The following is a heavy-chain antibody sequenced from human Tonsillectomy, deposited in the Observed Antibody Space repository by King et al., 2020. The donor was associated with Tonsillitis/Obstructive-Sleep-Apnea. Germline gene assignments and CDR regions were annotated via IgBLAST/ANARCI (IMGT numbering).Heavy chain of an antibody. CDR2: INHSGST. V-gene: IGHV4-34*01. D-gene: IGHD1-26*01. CDR3: ARYTDEDSGSYYFDY. Sequence: VQLQQWGAGLLKPSETLSLTCAVYVGSFSGYYWSWIRQPPGKGLEWIGEINHSGSTNYNPSLRSRDTISVDTSKNQFSLKLISVTAAVTAVYYCARYTDEDSGSYYFDYWGQGTLVTVSS. J-gene: IGHJ4*02. CDR1: VGSFSGYY.